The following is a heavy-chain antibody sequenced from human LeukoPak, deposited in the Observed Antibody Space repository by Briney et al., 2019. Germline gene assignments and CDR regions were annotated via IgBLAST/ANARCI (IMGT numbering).Heavy chain of an antibody. V-gene: IGHV3-48*01. J-gene: IGHJ4*02. CDR3: ARAGYSSGWFGF. D-gene: IGHD6-19*01. Sequence: QPGGSLRLSCAASGFTLGSYGMNWVRQAPGKGLEWVSFISSSSNTIYYADSMKGRFTSSRDNAKNSLYLQMNSLRAEDTAVYYCARAGYSSGWFGFWGQGTLVTVSS. CDR2: ISSSSNTI. CDR1: GFTLGSYG.